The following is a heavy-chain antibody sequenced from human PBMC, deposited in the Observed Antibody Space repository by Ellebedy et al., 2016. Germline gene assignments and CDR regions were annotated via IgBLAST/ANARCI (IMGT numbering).Heavy chain of an antibody. D-gene: IGHD6-25*01. CDR1: GFSFSNYW. Sequence: GGSLRLSCAASGFSFSNYWMSWVRQVPGKGLEWVANIKEDGSEKYFGASVRGRFAVSRDNSRNSLYLKMNSLRVEDTAVYHCARKPADYSSGWYDFWGQGTLVTVSS. CDR2: IKEDGSEK. V-gene: IGHV3-7*03. CDR3: ARKPADYSSGWYDF. J-gene: IGHJ5*01.